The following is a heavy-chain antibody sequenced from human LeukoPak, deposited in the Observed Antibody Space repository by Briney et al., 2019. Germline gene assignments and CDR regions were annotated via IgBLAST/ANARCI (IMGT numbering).Heavy chain of an antibody. Sequence: SETLSLTCTVSGGSISSSSYYWGWIRQPPGKGLEWIGSIYYSGSTYYNPPLKSRVTISVDTSKNQFSLKLSSVTAADTAVYYCARHGMVATNFDYWGQGTLVTVSS. D-gene: IGHD5-24*01. J-gene: IGHJ4*02. CDR2: IYYSGST. V-gene: IGHV4-39*01. CDR1: GGSISSSSYY. CDR3: ARHGMVATNFDY.